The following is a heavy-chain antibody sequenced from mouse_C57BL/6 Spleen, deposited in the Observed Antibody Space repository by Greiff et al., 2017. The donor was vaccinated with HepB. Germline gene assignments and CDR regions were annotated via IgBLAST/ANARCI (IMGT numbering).Heavy chain of an antibody. CDR2: ISDGGSYT. D-gene: IGHD1-1*01. V-gene: IGHV5-4*03. CDR1: GFTFSSYA. CDR3: AGDPLITTVVAPYWYFDV. Sequence: EVKLVESGGGLVKPGGSLKLSCAASGFTFSSYAMSWVRQTPEKRLEWVATISDGGSYTYYPDNVKGRFTISRDNATNNPYLQMSHLKSEDTAMYYCAGDPLITTVVAPYWYFDVWGTGTTVTVSS. J-gene: IGHJ1*03.